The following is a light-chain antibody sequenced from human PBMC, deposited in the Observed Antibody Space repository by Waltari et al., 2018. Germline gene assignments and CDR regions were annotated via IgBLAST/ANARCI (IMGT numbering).Light chain of an antibody. CDR3: QQYGDSPRT. J-gene: IGKJ1*01. V-gene: IGKV3-20*01. CDR1: PSVSSSY. Sequence: EIVLTQSPGTLSLSPGERATLSCRASPSVSSSYLAWYQQKPGQAPRLLIYGASSRATGIPDRFSGSGSATDFTLAISRLEPEDFAVYYCQQYGDSPRTFGQGTKVEIK. CDR2: GAS.